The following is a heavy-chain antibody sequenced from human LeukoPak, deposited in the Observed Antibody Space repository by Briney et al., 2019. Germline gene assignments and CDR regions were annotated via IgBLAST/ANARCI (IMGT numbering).Heavy chain of an antibody. CDR3: AKGGPQLPFDP. CDR1: GGTFSSYA. Sequence: ASVKVSCKASGGTFSSYAISWVRQAPGQGLEWMGRIIPILGIANYAQKFQGRVTITADKSTSTAYMELSSLRSEDTAVYYCAKGGPQLPFDPWGQGTLVTVSS. J-gene: IGHJ5*02. V-gene: IGHV1-69*04. D-gene: IGHD1-26*01. CDR2: IIPILGIA.